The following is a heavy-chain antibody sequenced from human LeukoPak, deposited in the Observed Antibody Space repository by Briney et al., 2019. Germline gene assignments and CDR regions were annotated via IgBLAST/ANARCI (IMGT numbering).Heavy chain of an antibody. CDR1: GYTLTSYD. CDR2: MNPNSGNT. V-gene: IGHV1-8*01. J-gene: IGHJ5*02. CDR3: ATEQWLVSRNWFDP. Sequence: ASVRVSCTASGYTLTSYDINWVRQAARQGLEWMGWMNPNSGNTGYAQKFQGRVTMTRNTSISTAYMELSSLRSEDTAVYYCATEQWLVSRNWFDPWGQGTLVTVSS. D-gene: IGHD6-19*01.